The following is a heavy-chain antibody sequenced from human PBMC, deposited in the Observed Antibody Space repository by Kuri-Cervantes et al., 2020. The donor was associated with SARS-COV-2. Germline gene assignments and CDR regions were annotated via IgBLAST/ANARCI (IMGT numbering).Heavy chain of an antibody. Sequence: ASVKVSCKASGYTFTGYYMHWVRQAPGQGLEWMGWINPNSGGTNYAQKFQGRVTMTRDTSISTAYMKLSRLRSDDTAVYYCARDRVVLMVYAILGTWFDPWGQGTLVTVSS. CDR2: INPNSGGT. V-gene: IGHV1-2*02. CDR1: GYTFTGYY. D-gene: IGHD2-8*01. J-gene: IGHJ5*02. CDR3: ARDRVVLMVYAILGTWFDP.